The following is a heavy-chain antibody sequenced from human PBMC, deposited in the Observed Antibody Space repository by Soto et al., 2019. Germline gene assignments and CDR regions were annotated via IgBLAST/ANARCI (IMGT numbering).Heavy chain of an antibody. CDR3: AREGCSSTSCYSRGDLRPMDV. J-gene: IGHJ6*02. D-gene: IGHD2-2*01. CDR2: ISSSSSYI. CDR1: GFTFSSYS. V-gene: IGHV3-21*01. Sequence: PGGSLRLSCAASGFTFSSYSMNWVRQAPGKGLEWVSSISSSSSYIYYADSVKGRFTISRDNAKNSLYLQMNSLRAEDTAVYYCAREGCSSTSCYSRGDLRPMDVWGQGTTVTVSS.